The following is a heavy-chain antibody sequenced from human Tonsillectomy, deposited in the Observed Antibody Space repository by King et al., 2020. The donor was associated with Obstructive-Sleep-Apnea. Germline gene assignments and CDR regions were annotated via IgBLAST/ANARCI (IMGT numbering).Heavy chain of an antibody. D-gene: IGHD3-16*01. CDR2: IYYSGNT. J-gene: IGHJ3*01. Sequence: LQLQESGPGLVKPSETLSLTCTVSGGSISSTSHYWGWIRQPPGKGLEWIGSIYYSGNTYYNVSLKSRVIISVDTSKNQFSLKLSSVTAADTAVYYCARQGYFDYVWGSSGAFDVWGQGTMVTVSS. CDR1: GGSISSTSHY. CDR3: ARQGYFDYVWGSSGAFDV. V-gene: IGHV4-39*07.